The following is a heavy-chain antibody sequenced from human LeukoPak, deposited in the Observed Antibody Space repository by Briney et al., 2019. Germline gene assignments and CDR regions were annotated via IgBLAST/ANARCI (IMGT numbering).Heavy chain of an antibody. J-gene: IGHJ4*02. Sequence: SETLSLTYTVSGGSISSSSYYWGWIRQPPGKGLEWIGSIYYSGSTYYNPSLKNRVTISVDTSKNQFSLKLSSVTAADTAVYYCASPTVYCSSTSCYQDYFDYWGQGTLVTVSS. CDR2: IYYSGST. D-gene: IGHD2-2*01. CDR1: GGSISSSSYY. CDR3: ASPTVYCSSTSCYQDYFDY. V-gene: IGHV4-39*01.